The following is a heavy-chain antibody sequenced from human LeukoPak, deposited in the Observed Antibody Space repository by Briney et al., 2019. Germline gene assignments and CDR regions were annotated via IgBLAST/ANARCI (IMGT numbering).Heavy chain of an antibody. Sequence: PGGSLRLSCAASGFTFNNAWMSWVRQAPGKGLEWVGRIKSKTDGETTDYAAPVKGRFTISRDASKNTPYLQMNSLNTEDTAVYYCTTAGYCSSTSCYAGLDYWGQGTLVTASS. V-gene: IGHV3-15*01. CDR2: IKSKTDGETT. CDR1: GFTFNNAW. D-gene: IGHD2-2*01. J-gene: IGHJ4*02. CDR3: TTAGYCSSTSCYAGLDY.